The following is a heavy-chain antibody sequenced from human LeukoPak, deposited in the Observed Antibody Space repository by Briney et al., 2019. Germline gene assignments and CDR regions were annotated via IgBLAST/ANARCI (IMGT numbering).Heavy chain of an antibody. CDR3: TNLHY. CDR1: GGSISRSDYY. V-gene: IGHV4-39*01. CDR2: VYFSGHT. Sequence: SETLSLTCTVSGGSISRSDYYWGGIRQPPGKGLEWIGSVYFSGHTYYNPSLKSRVNISVDTSKNQFSLKLSSVTAADTAVYFCTNLHYWGQGTLVTVSS. J-gene: IGHJ4*02.